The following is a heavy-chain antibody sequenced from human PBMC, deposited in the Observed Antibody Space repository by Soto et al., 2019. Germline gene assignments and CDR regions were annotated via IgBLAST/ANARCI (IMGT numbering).Heavy chain of an antibody. CDR1: GFTFSSYA. J-gene: IGHJ5*02. CDR2: ISGSGGST. D-gene: IGHD6-13*01. Sequence: EVQLLESGGGLVQPGGSLRLSCAASGFTFSSYAMSWVRQAPGKGPEWVSAISGSGGSTYYADSVKGRFIISRDNSKNTLYLQMNSLRAEDTAVYYCAKGEWGSWYHWFDPWGQGTLVTVSS. CDR3: AKGEWGSWYHWFDP. V-gene: IGHV3-23*01.